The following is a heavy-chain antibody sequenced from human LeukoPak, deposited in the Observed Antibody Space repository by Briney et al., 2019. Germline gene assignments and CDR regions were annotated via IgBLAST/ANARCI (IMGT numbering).Heavy chain of an antibody. V-gene: IGHV4-59*08. Sequence: SETLSLTCTASGGSISSYYWSWIRQPPGKGLEWIGYIYYSGSTKYNPSLKSRVTISVDTSKNQFSLKLSYVTPADTAAYYCARVYGSSWLYYFDYWGQGTLVTVSS. D-gene: IGHD6-13*01. CDR2: IYYSGST. CDR3: ARVYGSSWLYYFDY. J-gene: IGHJ4*02. CDR1: GGSISSYY.